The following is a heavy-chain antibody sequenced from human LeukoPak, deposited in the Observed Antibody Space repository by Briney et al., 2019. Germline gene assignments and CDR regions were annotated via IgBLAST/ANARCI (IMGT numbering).Heavy chain of an antibody. CDR3: ARSPHILTGENFDY. J-gene: IGHJ4*02. CDR2: INPNSGGK. Sequence: ASVKVSCKASGYTFIGYYMHWVRQAPGQGLEWMGWINPNSGGKHYAQKFQGRVTMTRDTSISTAYMHLSRLRSADTAVYYCARSPHILTGENFDYWGQGTLLTVSS. CDR1: GYTFIGYY. D-gene: IGHD3-9*01. V-gene: IGHV1-2*02.